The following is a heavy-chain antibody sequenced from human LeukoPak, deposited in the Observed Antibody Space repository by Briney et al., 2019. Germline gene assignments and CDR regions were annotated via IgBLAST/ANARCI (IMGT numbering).Heavy chain of an antibody. V-gene: IGHV5-51*01. D-gene: IGHD5-12*01. CDR2: IYPGDSDT. Sequence: GESLKISCRDSGTTFTNFWIGWVRQMPGKGLEWMGIIYPGDSDTRYSPSFQGQVIISADKFINTAYLQWTSLKASDTAVYYCTRHFGYGSYPDYWGQGTLVTVSS. CDR1: GTTFTNFW. J-gene: IGHJ4*02. CDR3: TRHFGYGSYPDY.